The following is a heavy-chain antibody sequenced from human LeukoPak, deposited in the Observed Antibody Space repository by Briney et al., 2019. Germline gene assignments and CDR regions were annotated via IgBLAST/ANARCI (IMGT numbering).Heavy chain of an antibody. D-gene: IGHD3-10*01. Sequence: PSQTLSLTCTVSGGSISSGDYYWSWIRQPPGKGLEWIGYIYYSGSTYYNPSLKTRVTISVDTSKNQFSLKLSSVTAADTAVYYCASDYYGSGRQIIWGQGTMVTVSS. J-gene: IGHJ3*02. CDR1: GGSISSGDYY. CDR3: ASDYYGSGRQII. CDR2: IYYSGST. V-gene: IGHV4-30-4*01.